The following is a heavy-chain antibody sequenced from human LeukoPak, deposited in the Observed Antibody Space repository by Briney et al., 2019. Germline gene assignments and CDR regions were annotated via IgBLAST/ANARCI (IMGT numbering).Heavy chain of an antibody. CDR3: AKGSYSLELPIPYDYYYMDV. D-gene: IGHD1-7*01. Sequence: HPGGSLRLSCAASGFTFRSYAMSWVRQAPGKGLEWVSAISGSGGSTYYADSVKGRFTISRDNSKNTLYLQMNSLRAEDTAVYYCAKGSYSLELPIPYDYYYMDVWGKGTTVTVSS. J-gene: IGHJ6*03. V-gene: IGHV3-23*01. CDR2: ISGSGGST. CDR1: GFTFRSYA.